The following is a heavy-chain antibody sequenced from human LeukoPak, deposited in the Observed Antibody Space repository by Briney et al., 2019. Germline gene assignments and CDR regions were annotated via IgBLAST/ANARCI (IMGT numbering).Heavy chain of an antibody. V-gene: IGHV4-4*07. J-gene: IGHJ2*01. D-gene: IGHD6-19*01. Sequence: SETLSLTCTVSGGSISSYYWSWIRQPAGKGLEWIGRIYTSGSTNYNPSLKSRVTMSVDTSKNQFSLKLSSVTAADTAEYYCARDPGRYSSGWFWYFDLWGRGTLVTVSS. CDR2: IYTSGST. CDR3: ARDPGRYSSGWFWYFDL. CDR1: GGSISSYY.